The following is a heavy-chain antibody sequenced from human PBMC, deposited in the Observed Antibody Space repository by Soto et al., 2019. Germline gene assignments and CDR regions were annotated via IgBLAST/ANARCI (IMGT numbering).Heavy chain of an antibody. CDR2: ISNRGTP. CDR3: AREVNVVALSDAFDI. Sequence: QVQLQESGPGLVKPSQTLSLICTVSGDSISSDNHFWSWIRQPPGQGLEWIGYISNRGTPYYNPSLKSRVTISLDTSKNRFSLDMYSVTAADTAVYYCAREVNVVALSDAFDIWGQGTMVTVSS. V-gene: IGHV4-30-4*01. D-gene: IGHD2-8*01. J-gene: IGHJ3*02. CDR1: GDSISSDNHF.